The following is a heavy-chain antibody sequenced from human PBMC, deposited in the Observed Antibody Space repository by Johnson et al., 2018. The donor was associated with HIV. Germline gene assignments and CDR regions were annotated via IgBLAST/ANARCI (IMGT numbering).Heavy chain of an antibody. CDR1: GFTFDDYA. Sequence: VQLVESGGGLVQPGRSLRLSCAASGFTFDDYAMHWVRQAPGKGLEWVSGISWNSGSIGYADSVKGRFTISRDNAKNSLYLQMNSLRAEDTAVYYCARVGGQKANWGLVYAFDIWGQGTMVTVSS. J-gene: IGHJ3*02. CDR3: ARVGGQKANWGLVYAFDI. D-gene: IGHD7-27*01. V-gene: IGHV3-9*01. CDR2: ISWNSGSI.